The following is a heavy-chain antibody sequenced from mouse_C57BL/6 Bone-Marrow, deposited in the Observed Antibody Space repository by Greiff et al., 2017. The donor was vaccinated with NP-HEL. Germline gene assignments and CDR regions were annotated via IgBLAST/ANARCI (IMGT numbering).Heavy chain of an antibody. V-gene: IGHV5-4*03. CDR1: GFTFSSYA. CDR3: ARAY. J-gene: IGHJ3*01. CDR2: ISDGGSYT. Sequence: EVKLVESGGGLVKPGGSLKLSCAASGFTFSSYAMSWVRQTPEKRLEWVATISDGGSYTYYPDNVKGRFTISRDNAKNNLYLQMSHLKSEDTAMYYCARAYWGQGTLVTVSA.